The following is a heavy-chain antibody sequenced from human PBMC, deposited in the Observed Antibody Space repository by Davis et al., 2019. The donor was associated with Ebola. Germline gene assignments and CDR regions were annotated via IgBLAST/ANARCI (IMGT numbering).Heavy chain of an antibody. CDR1: GFSFSNYA. J-gene: IGHJ4*02. CDR2: ISYDGSNK. D-gene: IGHD1-7*01. V-gene: IGHV3-30*04. CDR3: AKGIIGWNFAFGY. Sequence: PGGSLRLSCAASGFSFSNYAMHWVRQAPGKGLEWVAVISYDGSNKYYADSVKGRFTISRDNSKNTLYLQMNSLRVDDTAVYYCAKGIIGWNFAFGYWGQGTLVTVSS.